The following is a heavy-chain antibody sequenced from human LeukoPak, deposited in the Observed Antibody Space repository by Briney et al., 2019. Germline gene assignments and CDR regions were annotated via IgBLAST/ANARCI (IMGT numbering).Heavy chain of an antibody. V-gene: IGHV3-48*04. CDR3: ARSVTYDFWSGYFTAVDY. Sequence: PGGSLRLSCAASGFTFSSYSMNWVRQAPGKGLEWVSYIRSSSNIIYYADSVKGRFTISRDNTKNSLYLQMNSLRAEDTAVYYCARSVTYDFWSGYFTAVDYWGQGTLVTVSS. CDR2: IRSSSNII. J-gene: IGHJ4*02. CDR1: GFTFSSYS. D-gene: IGHD3-3*01.